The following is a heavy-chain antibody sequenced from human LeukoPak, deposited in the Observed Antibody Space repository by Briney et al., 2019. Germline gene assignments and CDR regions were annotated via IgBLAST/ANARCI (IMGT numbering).Heavy chain of an antibody. CDR3: ARAGRPGYSYARDDAFDI. CDR1: GGSISSYY. CDR2: IYYSGST. V-gene: IGHV4-59*01. Sequence: SETLSLTYTVSGGSISSYYWSWIRQPSGRGLEWIGYIYYSGSTNYNPSLKSRVTISVDTSKNQFSLKLSSVTAADTAVYYCARAGRPGYSYARDDAFDIWGQGTMVTVSS. D-gene: IGHD5-18*01. J-gene: IGHJ3*02.